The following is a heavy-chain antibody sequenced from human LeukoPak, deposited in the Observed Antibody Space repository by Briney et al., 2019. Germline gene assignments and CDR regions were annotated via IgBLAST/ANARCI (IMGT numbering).Heavy chain of an antibody. V-gene: IGHV1-69*13. CDR1: GGTFSSYA. Sequence: ASVKVSCKASGGTFSSYAISWVRQAPGQGLEWMGGIIPIFGTANYAQKFQGRVTITAVESMTTAYMELSSLRSEDTAVYYCARGWLAETTVVTPYNYWGQGTLVTVSS. D-gene: IGHD4-23*01. J-gene: IGHJ4*02. CDR3: ARGWLAETTVVTPYNY. CDR2: IIPIFGTA.